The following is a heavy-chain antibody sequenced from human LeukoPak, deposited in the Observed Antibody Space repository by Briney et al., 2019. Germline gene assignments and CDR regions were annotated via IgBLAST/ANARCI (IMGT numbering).Heavy chain of an antibody. J-gene: IGHJ4*02. CDR2: VYYSGST. D-gene: IGHD6-19*01. CDR3: ARDRGYSSGCDY. CDR1: GGSISSYY. V-gene: IGHV4-59*01. Sequence: SETLSLTCTISGGSISSYYWSWIRQPPGKGLEWIGYVYYSGSTNCNPSLKSRVTISVDTSKNQFSLKLSSVTAADTAVYYCARDRGYSSGCDYWGQGTLVTVSS.